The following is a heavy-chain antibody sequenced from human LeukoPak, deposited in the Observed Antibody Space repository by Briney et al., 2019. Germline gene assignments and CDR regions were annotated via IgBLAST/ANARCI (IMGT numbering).Heavy chain of an antibody. Sequence: SETLSLTCTVSGGSISSSSYYWGWIRQPPGKGLEWIGSIYYSGSTYYNPSLKSRVTISVDTSKNQFSLKLSSVTAADTALYYCARYKDGYNYYFNPWGQGTLVTVSS. J-gene: IGHJ4*02. D-gene: IGHD5-18*01. CDR1: GGSISSSSYY. V-gene: IGHV4-39*07. CDR2: IYYSGST. CDR3: ARYKDGYNYYFNP.